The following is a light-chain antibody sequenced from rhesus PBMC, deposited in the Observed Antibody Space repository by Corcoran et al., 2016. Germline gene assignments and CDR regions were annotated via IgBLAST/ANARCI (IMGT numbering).Light chain of an antibody. Sequence: DIQMTQSPSSLSAPEGDTVTITCRASQGLSSWIAWYQQKPGKAPKLLIYKASRLQSGVPSRFSGRGSGTDFTLTISSLQSEDFATYYYQQYSSRPFTFGPGTKLDIK. CDR3: QQYSSRPFT. J-gene: IGKJ3*01. V-gene: IGKV1-22*01. CDR1: QGLSSW. CDR2: KAS.